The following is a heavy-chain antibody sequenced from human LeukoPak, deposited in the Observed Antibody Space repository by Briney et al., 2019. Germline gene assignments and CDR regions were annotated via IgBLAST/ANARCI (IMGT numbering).Heavy chain of an antibody. V-gene: IGHV3-23*01. CDR3: AKSGSGWFGFDY. CDR2: ISGGGGNT. CDR1: GFTFSSYA. Sequence: QPGGSLRLSCAASGFTFSSYAMSWVRQAPGKGLEWVSAISGGGGNTYYADSVRGRFTISRDNSKNTLFLQMNSLRAEDTAVYYCAKSGSGWFGFDYWGQGSLVTVSS. J-gene: IGHJ4*02. D-gene: IGHD6-19*01.